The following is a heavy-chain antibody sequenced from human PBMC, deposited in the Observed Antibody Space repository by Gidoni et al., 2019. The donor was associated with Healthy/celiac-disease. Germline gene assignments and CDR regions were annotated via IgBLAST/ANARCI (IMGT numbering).Heavy chain of an antibody. CDR2: INAGNGNT. CDR1: GYTLTSYA. D-gene: IGHD4-17*01. V-gene: IGHV1-3*01. J-gene: IGHJ4*02. Sequence: QVQLVQSGAEVKKPGAVVKVSCTASGYTLTSYAMHWVRQAPGQRLEWMGWINAGNGNTKYSQKFQGRVTITRDTSASTAYMELSSLRSEDTAVYYCARGPGGDYVDYYFDYWGQGTLVTVSS. CDR3: ARGPGGDYVDYYFDY.